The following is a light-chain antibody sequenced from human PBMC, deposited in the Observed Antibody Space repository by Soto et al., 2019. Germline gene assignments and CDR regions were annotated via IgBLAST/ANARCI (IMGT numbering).Light chain of an antibody. CDR3: SSYTSSSTLV. CDR1: SSDVGGYNY. CDR2: EVS. Sequence: QSALTQPASVSGSPGQSITISCTGTSSDVGGYNYVSWYQQHPGKAPKLMIYEVSNRPSGVSNRFSGSKSGNTASLTFSWLQAEDEADYYCSSYTSSSTLVFGGGTKVTVL. J-gene: IGLJ2*01. V-gene: IGLV2-14*01.